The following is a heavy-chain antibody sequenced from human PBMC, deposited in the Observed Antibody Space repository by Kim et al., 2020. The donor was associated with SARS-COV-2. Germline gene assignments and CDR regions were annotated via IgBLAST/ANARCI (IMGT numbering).Heavy chain of an antibody. J-gene: IGHJ4*02. CDR1: EFSFSRHF. D-gene: IGHD4-17*01. V-gene: IGHV3-21*01. Sequence: GGSLRLSCACAASEFSFSRHFMHWVRQAPGKGLEWVSSISGSSVYIFYADSVKGRFTISRDNTKKSLYLQMNSLRVEDTAVYYCATGLPDDYWGQGTLVT. CDR2: ISGSSVYI. CDR3: ATGLPDDY.